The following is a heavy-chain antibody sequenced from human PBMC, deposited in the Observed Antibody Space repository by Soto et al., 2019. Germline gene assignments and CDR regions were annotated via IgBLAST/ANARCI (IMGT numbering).Heavy chain of an antibody. V-gene: IGHV4-4*07. D-gene: IGHD3-3*01. CDR1: GGSISNYF. J-gene: IGHJ4*02. CDR3: ARGGQDFWSGPFDY. CDR2: IDNSGST. Sequence: SETLYLTCTVSGGSISNYFFNWIRQPAGKGLEWIGRIDNSGSTNYNPSLKSRITMSADTSRNQFSLKLNSVTAADTAVYYCARGGQDFWSGPFDYWGQGALVTVYS.